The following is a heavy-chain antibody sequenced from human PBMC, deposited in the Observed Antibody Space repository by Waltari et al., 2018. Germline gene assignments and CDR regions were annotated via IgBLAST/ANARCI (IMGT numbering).Heavy chain of an antibody. V-gene: IGHV1-69*01. Sequence: QVQLVQSGAEVKKPGSSVKVSCKASGGTFSSYAISWVRQAPGQGLEWMGGIIPIVGTANYAQKFQGRVTITADESTSTAYMELSSLRSEDTAVYYCARGRGTGNEWELLRYYFDYWGQGTLVTVSS. D-gene: IGHD1-26*01. CDR3: ARGRGTGNEWELLRYYFDY. CDR2: IIPIVGTA. J-gene: IGHJ4*02. CDR1: GGTFSSYA.